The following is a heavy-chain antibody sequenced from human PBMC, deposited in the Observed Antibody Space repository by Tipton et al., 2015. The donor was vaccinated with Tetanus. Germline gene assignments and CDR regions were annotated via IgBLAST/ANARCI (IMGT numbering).Heavy chain of an antibody. Sequence: TLSLTCTVSGASISSYYWSWIRQPPGKGLEWIGYIYYSGSTNYNPSLKSRVTISVDTSKNQFSLNLSSVTAADTAVYYCARGPHEVTYYEIMTGYYRPGFNYWGQGTLVTVSS. CDR1: GASISSYY. CDR3: ARGPHEVTYYEIMTGYYRPGFNY. J-gene: IGHJ4*02. D-gene: IGHD3-9*01. V-gene: IGHV4-59*01. CDR2: IYYSGST.